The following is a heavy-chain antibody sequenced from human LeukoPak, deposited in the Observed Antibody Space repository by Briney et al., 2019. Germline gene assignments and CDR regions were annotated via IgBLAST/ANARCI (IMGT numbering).Heavy chain of an antibody. V-gene: IGHV3-21*01. Sequence: GGSLRLSCAASGFTFSSYSMNWVRQAPGKGLEWVSSISSSSSYIYYADSVKGRFTISRDNAKNSLYLQMNSLRAEDTAVYYCAPVIYSSSSSDNFNWFDPWGQGTLVTVSS. D-gene: IGHD6-6*01. J-gene: IGHJ5*02. CDR3: APVIYSSSSSDNFNWFDP. CDR2: ISSSSSYI. CDR1: GFTFSSYS.